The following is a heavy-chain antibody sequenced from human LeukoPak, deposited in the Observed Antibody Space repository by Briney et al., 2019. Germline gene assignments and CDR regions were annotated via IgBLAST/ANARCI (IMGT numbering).Heavy chain of an antibody. CDR1: GFTFSSYA. CDR2: ISGSGGST. V-gene: IGHV3-23*01. Sequence: GGSLRLSCAASGFTFSSYAMSWVRQAPGKGLEWVSAISGSGGSTYYADSVKGRFTISRDNSKNTLYLQMNSLRAEDTAVYYCARVHFIAARPKETGYWGQGTLVTVSS. D-gene: IGHD6-6*01. J-gene: IGHJ4*02. CDR3: ARVHFIAARPKETGY.